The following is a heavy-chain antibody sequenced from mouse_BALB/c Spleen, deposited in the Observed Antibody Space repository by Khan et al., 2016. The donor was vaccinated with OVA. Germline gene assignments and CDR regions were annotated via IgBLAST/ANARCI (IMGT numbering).Heavy chain of an antibody. CDR3: TRRNWDVAWFAY. D-gene: IGHD4-1*01. J-gene: IGHJ3*01. Sequence: EVQLQESGTVLARPGASVKMSCKASGYTFTSYWMHWVKQRPGQGLEWIGDIYTGNTDTNYNQKFKGKAKLTAVTSTSTAYMELSSLTNEDSAVYYGTRRNWDVAWFAYWGQGTLVTVSA. V-gene: IGHV1-5*01. CDR1: GYTFTSYW. CDR2: IYTGNTDT.